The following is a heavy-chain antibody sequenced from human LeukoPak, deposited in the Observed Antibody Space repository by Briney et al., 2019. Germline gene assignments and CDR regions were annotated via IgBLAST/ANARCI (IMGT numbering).Heavy chain of an antibody. Sequence: PSETLSLTCTVSGASISSYYWSWIRQPPGKGLEWIGYIYYSGSTNYNPSLKSRVTISVDTSKNQFSLKLSSVIAADTAVYYCARHVESSGFLGAYYFGYWGQGVLVTVSS. CDR2: IYYSGST. CDR1: GASISSYY. CDR3: ARHVESSGFLGAYYFGY. J-gene: IGHJ4*02. D-gene: IGHD3-22*01. V-gene: IGHV4-59*08.